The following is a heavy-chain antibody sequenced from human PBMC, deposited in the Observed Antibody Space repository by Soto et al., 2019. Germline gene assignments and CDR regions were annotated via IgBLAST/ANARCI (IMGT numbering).Heavy chain of an antibody. V-gene: IGHV1-69*01. CDR3: ARTGGPYSSSYYWFDP. CDR1: GGTFSSYA. D-gene: IGHD6-13*01. CDR2: IIPMFTTV. Sequence: QVQLVQSGAEVKKPGSSVKVSCKASGGTFSSYAISWVRQAPGQGLEWMGGIIPMFTTVNYAQKIQGRVTSTADESTSTAYMELSSLRSEDTAVYYSARTGGPYSSSYYWFDPWGQGTLVTVSS. J-gene: IGHJ5*02.